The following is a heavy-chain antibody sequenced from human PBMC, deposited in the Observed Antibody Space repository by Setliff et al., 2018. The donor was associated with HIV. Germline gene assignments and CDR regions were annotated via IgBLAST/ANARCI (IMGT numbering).Heavy chain of an antibody. CDR1: GGAISSNKW. D-gene: IGHD1-1*01. CDR3: ARATRRNDAFDI. Sequence: PSETLSLTCTVSGGAISSNKWWSWVRQSPGKGLEWIGEISHSGTANYNASLKSRVTMSIDESTDQFSLKMRSVTAADTAVYYCARATRRNDAFDIWGQGTMVTVSS. V-gene: IGHV4-4*02. CDR2: ISHSGTA. J-gene: IGHJ3*02.